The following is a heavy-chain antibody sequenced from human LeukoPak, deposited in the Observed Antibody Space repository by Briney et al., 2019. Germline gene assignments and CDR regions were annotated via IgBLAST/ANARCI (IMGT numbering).Heavy chain of an antibody. CDR3: ASRVWWLRS. CDR2: INHSGST. J-gene: IGHJ5*02. CDR1: GGSFSGYY. V-gene: IGHV4-34*01. Sequence: PSETLSLTCAVYGGSFSGYYWSWIRLPPGKGLEWIGEINHSGSTNYNPSLKSRVTISVDTSKNQFSLKLSSVTAADTAVYYCASRVWWLRSWGQGTLVTVSS. D-gene: IGHD5-12*01.